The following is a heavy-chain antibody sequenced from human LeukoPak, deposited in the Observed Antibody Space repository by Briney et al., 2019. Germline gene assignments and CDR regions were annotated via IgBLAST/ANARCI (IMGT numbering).Heavy chain of an antibody. CDR2: ISWNSGSI. Sequence: GGSLRLSCAASGFTFDDYAMHWVRQAPGKGLEWVSGISWNSGSIGYADSVKGRFTISRDNAKNSLYLQMNSLRAEDTAVYYCARDWGYYYMDVWGKGTTVTVSS. D-gene: IGHD3-16*01. V-gene: IGHV3-9*01. CDR1: GFTFDDYA. J-gene: IGHJ6*03. CDR3: ARDWGYYYMDV.